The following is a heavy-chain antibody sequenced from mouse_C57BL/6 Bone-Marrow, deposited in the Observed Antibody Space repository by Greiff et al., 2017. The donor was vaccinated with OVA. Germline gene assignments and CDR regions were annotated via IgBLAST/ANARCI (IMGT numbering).Heavy chain of an antibody. D-gene: IGHD1-1*01. Sequence: LQQPGTELVKPGASVKLSCKASGYTFTSYWMHWVKQRPGQGLEWIGNINPSNGGTNYNEKFKSKATLTVDKSSSTAYMQLSSLTSEDSAVYYCARSFYYYGSSPWFDYWGQGTTLTVSS. CDR2: INPSNGGT. CDR1: GYTFTSYW. J-gene: IGHJ2*01. CDR3: ARSFYYYGSSPWFDY. V-gene: IGHV1-53*01.